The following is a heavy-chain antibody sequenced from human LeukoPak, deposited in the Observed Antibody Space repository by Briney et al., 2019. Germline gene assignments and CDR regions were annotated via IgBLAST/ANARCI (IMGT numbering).Heavy chain of an antibody. CDR2: IYYSGST. D-gene: IGHD3-22*01. V-gene: IGHV4-39*07. J-gene: IGHJ4*02. CDR1: GGSISSSSYY. CDR3: ARSLYYDRKFDY. Sequence: SETLSLTCTVSGGSISSSSYYWGWIRQPPGKGLEWIGSIYYSGSTNYNPSLKSRVTMSVDTSKNQFSLKLSSVTAADTAVYYCARSLYYDRKFDYWGQGTLVTVSS.